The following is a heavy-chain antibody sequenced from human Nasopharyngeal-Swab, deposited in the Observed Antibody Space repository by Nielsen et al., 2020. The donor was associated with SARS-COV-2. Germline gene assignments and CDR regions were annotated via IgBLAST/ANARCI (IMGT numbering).Heavy chain of an antibody. CDR3: ARAENEDKRYSWFDP. D-gene: IGHD3-10*01. V-gene: IGHV1-46*01. J-gene: IGHJ5*02. CDR2: IKPDGGGT. CDR1: GYTFSSNY. Sequence: ASVKVSCKASGYTFSSNYIHWVRQAPGQGLEWMGLIKPDGGGTTYAQRFQGRVTVTRDTSTNTVFLELRSLRFEDAAVYFCARAENEDKRYSWFDPWGQRSLVTVSS.